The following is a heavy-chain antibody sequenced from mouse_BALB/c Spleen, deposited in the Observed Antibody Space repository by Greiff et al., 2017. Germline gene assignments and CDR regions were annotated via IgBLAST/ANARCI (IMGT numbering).Heavy chain of an antibody. CDR1: GFTFSSYA. Sequence: EVMLVESGGGLVKPGGSLKLSCAASGFTFSSYAMSWVRQTPEKRLEWVASISSGGSTYYPASVKGRFTISRDNARNILYLQMSSLRSEDTAMYYCAGGFYAMDYWGQGTSVTVSS. V-gene: IGHV5-6-5*01. J-gene: IGHJ4*01. CDR2: ISSGGST. CDR3: AGGFYAMDY.